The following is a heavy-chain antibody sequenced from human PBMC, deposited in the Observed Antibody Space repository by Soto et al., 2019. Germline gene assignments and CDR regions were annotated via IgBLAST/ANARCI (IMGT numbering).Heavy chain of an antibody. CDR3: AGGAQWELLFDY. CDR2: IYSGGST. V-gene: IGHV3-53*01. J-gene: IGHJ4*02. D-gene: IGHD1-26*01. Sequence: EVQLVESGGGLIQPGGSLRLSCAASEFTVSTNYMSWVRQAPGKGLEWVSIIYSGGSTYYADSVKGRFTISRDNSKNTLFLQINSRRAEDTAGYYGAGGAQWELLFDYWGQGTLVTVSS. CDR1: EFTVSTNY.